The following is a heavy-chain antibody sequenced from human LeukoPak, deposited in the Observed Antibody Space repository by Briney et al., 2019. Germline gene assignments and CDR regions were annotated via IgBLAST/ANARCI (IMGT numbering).Heavy chain of an antibody. Sequence: GGSLRLSCAASEFTFSSYGMTWVRQAPGKGLEWVSGINGSGSSTYYADSVKGRFTISRDNSKNPLYLQMNSLRAEDTAIYYCAKDKLRRRQYCFDYWGKGTTVTVSS. D-gene: IGHD2-15*01. CDR3: AKDKLRRRQYCFDY. CDR1: EFTFSSYG. V-gene: IGHV3-23*01. CDR2: INGSGSST. J-gene: IGHJ4*02.